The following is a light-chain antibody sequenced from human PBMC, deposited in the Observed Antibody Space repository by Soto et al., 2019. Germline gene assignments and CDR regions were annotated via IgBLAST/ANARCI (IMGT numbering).Light chain of an antibody. CDR2: KAS. CDR1: QSISDW. V-gene: IGKV1-5*03. CDR3: QQYDTYWT. J-gene: IGKJ1*01. Sequence: DIQMTQSPSTLSASIGDRVTITCRASQSISDWLAWHQQKPGKAPKLRIYKASTLESGVPSRFSGSGSGPEFTLTISSLQPDDFATYYCQQYDTYWTFGQGTKVEVK.